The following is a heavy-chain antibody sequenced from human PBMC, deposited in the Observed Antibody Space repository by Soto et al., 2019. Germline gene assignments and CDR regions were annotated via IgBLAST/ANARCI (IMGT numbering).Heavy chain of an antibody. D-gene: IGHD1-26*01. V-gene: IGHV4-39*02. Sequence: SETLSLTCTVSGGSISSSSYYWGWIRQPPGKELEWIGSIYCSGSTYYNPSLKSRVTISVDTSKNHFSLKLSSVTAADTAVYYCATQEVGGSYVYTFDPWGQGTLVTVS. CDR2: IYCSGST. CDR1: GGSISSSSYY. J-gene: IGHJ5*02. CDR3: ATQEVGGSYVYTFDP.